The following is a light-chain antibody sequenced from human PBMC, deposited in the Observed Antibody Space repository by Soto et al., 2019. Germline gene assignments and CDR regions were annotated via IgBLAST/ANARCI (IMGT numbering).Light chain of an antibody. CDR1: QSVSSN. V-gene: IGKV3-15*01. CDR3: QQYNYWAPLT. CDR2: GAS. J-gene: IGKJ1*01. Sequence: EIVMTQSPATLSVSPGERATLSCRASQSVSSNLAWYQQKPGQAPRLLIYGASTRATGIPARFSGSGSGTKVPPTNRRLPSEDFSVFYCQQYNYWAPLTFRQGAQVEIK.